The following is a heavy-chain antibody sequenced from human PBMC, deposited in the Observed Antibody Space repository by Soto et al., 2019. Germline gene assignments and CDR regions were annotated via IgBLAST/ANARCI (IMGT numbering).Heavy chain of an antibody. Sequence: QVQLVESGGGVVQPGRSLRLSCAASGFTFSSYGMHWVRQVPGKGLEWVAVISYDGSNKYYADSVKGRFTISRDNSKNTLYLQMNSLRAEDTAVYYCAKSLIVVVPAAPISYWGQGTLVTVSS. D-gene: IGHD2-2*01. CDR3: AKSLIVVVPAAPISY. V-gene: IGHV3-30*18. J-gene: IGHJ4*02. CDR1: GFTFSSYG. CDR2: ISYDGSNK.